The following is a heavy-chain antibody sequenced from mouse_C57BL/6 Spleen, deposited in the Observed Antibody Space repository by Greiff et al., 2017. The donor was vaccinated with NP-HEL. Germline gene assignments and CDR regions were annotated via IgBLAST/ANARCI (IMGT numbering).Heavy chain of an antibody. CDR2: INPGSGGT. CDR1: GYAFTNYL. D-gene: IGHD1-1*01. Sequence: QVHVKQSGAELVRPGTSVKVSCKASGYAFTNYLIEWVKQRPGQGLEWIGVINPGSGGTNYNEKFKGKATLTADKSSSTAYMQLSSLTSEDSAVYFCARIITTVVARDYWGQGTTLTVSS. J-gene: IGHJ2*01. V-gene: IGHV1-54*01. CDR3: ARIITTVVARDY.